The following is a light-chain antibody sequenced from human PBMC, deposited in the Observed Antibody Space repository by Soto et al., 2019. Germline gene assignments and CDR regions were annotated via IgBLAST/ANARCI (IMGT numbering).Light chain of an antibody. J-gene: IGLJ1*01. Sequence: SSELTQPTSVSVAPGQTARITCGGDNIGSKTVHWYQQRPGQAPVLVVYDDSDRPSGIPERFSGSNSGNTATLTISGVEAGDEADYCCQVWDGSSDPPYVFGTGTKVTVL. CDR3: QVWDGSSDPPYV. CDR2: DDS. CDR1: NIGSKT. V-gene: IGLV3-21*02.